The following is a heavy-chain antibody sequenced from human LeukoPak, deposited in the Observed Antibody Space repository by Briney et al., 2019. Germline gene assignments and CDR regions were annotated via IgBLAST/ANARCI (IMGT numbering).Heavy chain of an antibody. J-gene: IGHJ4*02. CDR1: GGSFSGYH. CDR3: ARAGRDGYNRLDY. Sequence: SETLSLTCAVYGGSFSGYHWSWIRQPQGKGLEWIGEINHSGSTNYNPSLKSRVTISVDTSKNQFSLKLSSVTAADTAVYYCARAGRDGYNRLDYWGQGTLVTVSS. D-gene: IGHD5-24*01. V-gene: IGHV4-34*01. CDR2: INHSGST.